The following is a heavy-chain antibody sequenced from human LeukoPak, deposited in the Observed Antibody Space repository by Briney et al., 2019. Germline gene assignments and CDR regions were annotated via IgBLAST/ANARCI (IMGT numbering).Heavy chain of an antibody. CDR2: IYTSGST. CDR3: ASIALTIFGVVIPLDAFDI. V-gene: IGHV4-4*07. Sequence: SETLSLTCTVSGVSISSNYWSWIRQPAGKGLEWIGRIYTSGSTNYNPSLKSRVTMSVDTSKNQFSLKLSSVTAADTAVYYCASIALTIFGVVIPLDAFDIWGQGTMVTVSS. D-gene: IGHD3-3*01. J-gene: IGHJ3*02. CDR1: GVSISSNY.